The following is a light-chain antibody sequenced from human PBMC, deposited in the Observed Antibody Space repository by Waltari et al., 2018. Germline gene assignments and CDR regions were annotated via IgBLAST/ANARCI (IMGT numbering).Light chain of an antibody. V-gene: IGLV2-23*01. J-gene: IGLJ3*02. CDR1: SSNIGSYKI. Sequence: QSALTQPASVSGSPGQSITISCTGTSSNIGSYKIAPWYQHHPGQAPKVLIYEDEKSPSGISSGFSGANSGTTASLTIPGLQAEDEADYYCASYLGGNIWVFGGGTRLTV. CDR2: EDE. CDR3: ASYLGGNIWV.